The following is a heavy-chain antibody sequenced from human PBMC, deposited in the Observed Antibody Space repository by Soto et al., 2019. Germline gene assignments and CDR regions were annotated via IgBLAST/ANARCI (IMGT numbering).Heavy chain of an antibody. D-gene: IGHD3-10*01. CDR2: IYHSGST. V-gene: IGHV4-4*02. Sequence: SETLSLTCAVSSGSISSSNWWSWVRQPPGKGLEWIGEIYHSGSTNYNPSLKSRVTISVDKSKNQFSLKLSSVTAADTAVYYCARGPEGNYYGMDVWGQGTTVTVSS. J-gene: IGHJ6*02. CDR1: SGSISSSNW. CDR3: ARGPEGNYYGMDV.